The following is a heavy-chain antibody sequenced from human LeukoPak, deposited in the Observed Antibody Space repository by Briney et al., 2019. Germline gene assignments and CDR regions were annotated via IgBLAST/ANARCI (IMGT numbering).Heavy chain of an antibody. V-gene: IGHV4-59*01. J-gene: IGHJ3*02. CDR2: IYTSGST. CDR3: ARDLVTVTKGFDI. CDR1: GGSISSYY. D-gene: IGHD4-17*01. Sequence: SETLSLTCTVSGGSISSYYWSWIRQPPGKGLEWIGYIYTSGSTNYNPSLKSRVTISVDTSKNQFSLKLRSVTAADTAVYYCARDLVTVTKGFDIWSQGTMVSVSS.